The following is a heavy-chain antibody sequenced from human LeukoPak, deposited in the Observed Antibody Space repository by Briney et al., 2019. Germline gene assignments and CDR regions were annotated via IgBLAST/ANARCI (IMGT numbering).Heavy chain of an antibody. D-gene: IGHD4-23*01. V-gene: IGHV4-34*01. CDR3: ARVSRGNSVGGDY. J-gene: IGHJ4*02. Sequence: SETLSLTCAVYGGSFSGYYWSWIRQPPGKGLEWIGEINHSGSTNYNPSLKSRVTISVDTSKNQFSLKLSSVTAADAAMYYCARVSRGNSVGGDYWGQGTLVTVSS. CDR1: GGSFSGYY. CDR2: INHSGST.